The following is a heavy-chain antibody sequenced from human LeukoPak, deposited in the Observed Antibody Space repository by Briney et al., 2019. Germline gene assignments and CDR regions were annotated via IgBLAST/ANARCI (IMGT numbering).Heavy chain of an antibody. V-gene: IGHV3-7*03. CDR2: IKQDGSEK. J-gene: IGHJ4*02. Sequence: PGGSLRLSRAASGFTFSSYWMSWVRQAPGKGLEWVANIKQDGSEKYYVDSVEGRFTISRDNAKNSLYLQMNSLRAEDTAVYYCARLGSGWRNPFDYWGQGTLVTVSS. D-gene: IGHD6-19*01. CDR1: GFTFSSYW. CDR3: ARLGSGWRNPFDY.